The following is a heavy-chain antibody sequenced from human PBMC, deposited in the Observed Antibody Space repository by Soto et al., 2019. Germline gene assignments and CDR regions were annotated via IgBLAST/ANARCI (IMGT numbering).Heavy chain of an antibody. V-gene: IGHV3-74*01. D-gene: IGHD6-13*01. J-gene: IGHJ1*01. CDR1: GFTFSSYW. CDR2: ITSDGSST. CDR3: VREYSSSPSFFKH. Sequence: GSLRLSCAASGFTFSSYWMHWVRQAPGKGLVWVSRITSDGSSTTYADSVKGRFTISRDDAKNTLYLQMNSLRAEDTAVYYCVREYSSSPSFFKHWGQGTLVTVSS.